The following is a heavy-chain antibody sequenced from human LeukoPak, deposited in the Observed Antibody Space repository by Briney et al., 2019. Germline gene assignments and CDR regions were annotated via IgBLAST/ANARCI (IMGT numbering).Heavy chain of an antibody. D-gene: IGHD1-1*01. CDR3: VKDRSTSGVSEFDC. CDR2: ISWDGSST. V-gene: IGHV3-43*01. Sequence: GGSLRLSCAASGFTFDDYTMHWVRQVPGKGLEWVSFISWDGSSTYYVDSVKGRFIISRDNRKNSLNLQMNSLRTEDTALYYCVKDRSTSGVSEFDCWGQGTLVTVSS. J-gene: IGHJ4*02. CDR1: GFTFDDYT.